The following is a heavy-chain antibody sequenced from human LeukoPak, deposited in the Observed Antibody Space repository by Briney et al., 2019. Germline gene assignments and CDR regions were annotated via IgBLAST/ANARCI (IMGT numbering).Heavy chain of an antibody. CDR2: IYTSGST. Sequence: SETLSLTCTVSGGSISSYYWSWIRQPAGKGLEWIGRIYTSGSTNYNPSLKSRVTMSVDTSKNQFSLKLSSVTAADTAVYYCARDARIAVAGTGAFDIWGQGTMVTVSS. J-gene: IGHJ3*02. CDR1: GGSISSYY. CDR3: ARDARIAVAGTGAFDI. D-gene: IGHD6-19*01. V-gene: IGHV4-4*07.